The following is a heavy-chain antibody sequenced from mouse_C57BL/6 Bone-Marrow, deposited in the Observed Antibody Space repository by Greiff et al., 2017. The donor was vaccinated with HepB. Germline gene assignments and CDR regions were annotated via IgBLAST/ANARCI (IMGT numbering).Heavy chain of an antibody. J-gene: IGHJ4*01. D-gene: IGHD2-1*01. CDR2: IYPGDGDT. CDR3: ASPYYYDAMDY. CDR1: GYAFSSSW. Sequence: QVQLKQSGPELVKPGASVKISCKASGYAFSSSWMNWVKQRPGKGLEWIGRIYPGDGDTNYNGKFKGKATLTADKSSSTAYMQLSSLTSEDSAVYFCASPYYYDAMDYWGQGTSVTVSS. V-gene: IGHV1-82*01.